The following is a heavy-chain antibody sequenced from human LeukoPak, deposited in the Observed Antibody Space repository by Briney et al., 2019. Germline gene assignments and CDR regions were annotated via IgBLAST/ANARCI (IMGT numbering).Heavy chain of an antibody. J-gene: IGHJ4*02. CDR3: ARGIHDYGDYGGWYYFDY. Sequence: SETLSLTCTVSGGSISSYYWSWIGQPPGKGLEWIGYIYYSGSTNYNPSLKSRVTISVDTSKNQFSLKLSSVTAADTAVYYCARGIHDYGDYGGWYYFDYWGQGTLVTVSS. V-gene: IGHV4-59*01. CDR1: GGSISSYY. D-gene: IGHD4-17*01. CDR2: IYYSGST.